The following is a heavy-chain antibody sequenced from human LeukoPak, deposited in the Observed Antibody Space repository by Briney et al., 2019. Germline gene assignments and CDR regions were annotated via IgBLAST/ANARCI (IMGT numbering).Heavy chain of an antibody. CDR3: ARGPGDGYNYDQDSLYYFDY. V-gene: IGHV3-33*08. Sequence: GGSLRLSCAASGFTFSGYGMHWVRQAPGKGLEWVAVIWYDGSNKYYADSVKGRFTISRDNSKNTLYLQMNSLRAEDTAVYYCARGPGDGYNYDQDSLYYFDYWGQGTLVTVSS. CDR2: IWYDGSNK. D-gene: IGHD5-12*01. CDR1: GFTFSGYG. J-gene: IGHJ4*02.